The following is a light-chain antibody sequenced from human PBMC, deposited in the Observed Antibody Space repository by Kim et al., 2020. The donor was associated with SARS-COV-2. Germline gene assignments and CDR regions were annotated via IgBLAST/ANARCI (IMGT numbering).Light chain of an antibody. CDR3: QAWDRSTVV. CDR1: ALGDKY. Sequence: SYELTQPPSVSVSPGHTANISCSGDALGDKYVCWYQQKSGQSPVLVIYQDMKRPSGIPERLSGSNSGDTATLTISGAQATDEADYYCQAWDRSTVVFGGGTKLTVL. V-gene: IGLV3-1*01. CDR2: QDM. J-gene: IGLJ2*01.